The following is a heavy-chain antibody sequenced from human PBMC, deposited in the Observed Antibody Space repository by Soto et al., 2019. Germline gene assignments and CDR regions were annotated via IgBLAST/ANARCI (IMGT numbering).Heavy chain of an antibody. CDR2: ISSSSSYI. D-gene: IGHD6-19*01. Sequence: GGSLRLSCAASGFTFSSYSMNWVRQAPGKGLEWVSSISSSSSYIYYADSVKGRFTISRDNAKNSLYLQMNSLRAEDTAVFYCARAYSSGWYVPSGEYYFDYWGQGTLVTVSS. CDR3: ARAYSSGWYVPSGEYYFDY. V-gene: IGHV3-21*01. CDR1: GFTFSSYS. J-gene: IGHJ4*02.